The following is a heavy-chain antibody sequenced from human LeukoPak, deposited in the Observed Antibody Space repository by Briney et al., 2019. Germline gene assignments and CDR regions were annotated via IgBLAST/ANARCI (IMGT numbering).Heavy chain of an antibody. CDR2: ISGTGATT. CDR1: GFSFSGYA. V-gene: IGHV3-23*01. CDR3: AKGEYIYFHYYGMDV. Sequence: PGGSLRLSCAASGFSFSGYAINWVRQIPGKGLEWVTAISGTGATTYYEDSVKGRFTISRDSSSNTVYLHMKSLRAEDSAVYYCAKGEYIYFHYYGMDVWGQGTTVTVS. J-gene: IGHJ6*02. D-gene: IGHD5-18*01.